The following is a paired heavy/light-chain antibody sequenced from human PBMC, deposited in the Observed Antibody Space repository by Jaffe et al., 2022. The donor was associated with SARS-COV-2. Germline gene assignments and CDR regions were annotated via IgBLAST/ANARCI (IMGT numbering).Heavy chain of an antibody. CDR2: INSSGST. D-gene: IGHD5-18*01. CDR3: ARVDTAMVYWYFDL. CDR1: GGSMNSGSYY. Sequence: QVQLQESGPGLVKPSQTLSLTCTVSGGSMNSGSYYWSWVRQPAGKGLEWVGRINSSGSTSYNPSLRSRVTISLDTPKNCFSLRLSSVTAADTAVYYCARVDTAMVYWYFDLWGRGTLVTVSS. V-gene: IGHV4-61*02. J-gene: IGHJ2*01.
Light chain of an antibody. V-gene: IGKV3-20*01. J-gene: IGKJ2*01. Sequence: EVVLTQSPGTLSLSPGDRATLSCRASQSVDSSHLAWYQQKSGQAPRLLIFGASNRATGIPDRFSGSGSGTGFTLTISRLEPEDFAVYYCQQYGYSPYTFGQGTKLEI. CDR3: QQYGYSPYT. CDR1: QSVDSSH. CDR2: GAS.